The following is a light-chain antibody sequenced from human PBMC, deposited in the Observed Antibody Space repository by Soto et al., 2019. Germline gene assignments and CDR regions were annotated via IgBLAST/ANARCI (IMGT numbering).Light chain of an antibody. Sequence: DIQMTQSPSTLSASVGDRVTLTCRASQSISSWLAWYQQKPGKARNLLIYKASSLKSGVPSRFSGSGSGTEFTLTISSLQPDDFATYYCQQYNSGWTFAQGTKVEIK. V-gene: IGKV1-5*03. CDR3: QQYNSGWT. J-gene: IGKJ1*01. CDR2: KAS. CDR1: QSISSW.